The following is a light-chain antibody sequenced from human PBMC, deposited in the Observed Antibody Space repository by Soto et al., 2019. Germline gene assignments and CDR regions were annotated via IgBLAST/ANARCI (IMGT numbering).Light chain of an antibody. V-gene: IGKV1-39*01. Sequence: DIHMTQSPSSLSASVGDRVTITCRASQSISSYLNWYQQKPGKAPKPLIYAASSLQSGVPSRFSGSGSGTDFTLTISSLQPEDFATYYCQQSYSTPRTFGQGTKVDIK. CDR1: QSISSY. J-gene: IGKJ1*01. CDR3: QQSYSTPRT. CDR2: AAS.